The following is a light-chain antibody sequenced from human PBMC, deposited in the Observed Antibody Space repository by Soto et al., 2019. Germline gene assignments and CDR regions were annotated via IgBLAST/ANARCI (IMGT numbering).Light chain of an antibody. CDR3: QQFAKSST. V-gene: IGKV1-5*01. CDR1: HNIERW. Sequence: IQMTQSPSTPSASVGDRVTITCRASHNIERWMAWYQQKRGRAPSLLIFDATTLHSGVPSRFSGGGSGTEFTLTINGLQPDDFATYYCQQFAKSSTFGQGTTVEIK. CDR2: DAT. J-gene: IGKJ1*01.